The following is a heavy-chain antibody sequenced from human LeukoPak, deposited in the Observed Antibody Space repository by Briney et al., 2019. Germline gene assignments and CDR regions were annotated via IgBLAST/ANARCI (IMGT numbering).Heavy chain of an antibody. CDR3: ARYYYYDSSGYPYYYYGMDV. V-gene: IGHV4-59*08. Sequence: SETLSLTCTVSGGSISSYYWSWIRQPPGKGLEWIGYIYYSGSTNYNPSLKSRVTISVDTSKNQFSLKPSSVTAADTAVYYCARYYYYDSSGYPYYYYGMDVWGQGTTVTVSS. D-gene: IGHD3-22*01. J-gene: IGHJ6*02. CDR2: IYYSGST. CDR1: GGSISSYY.